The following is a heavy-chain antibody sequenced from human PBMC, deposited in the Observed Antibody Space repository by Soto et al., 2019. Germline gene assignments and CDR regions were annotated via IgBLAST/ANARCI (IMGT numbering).Heavy chain of an antibody. CDR2: ISYDGSNK. Sequence: GGSLRLSCAASGFTFSSYGMHWVRQAPGKGLEWVAVISYDGSNKYYADSVKGRFTISRDNSKNTLYLQMNSPRAEDTAVYYCAKDSHILTGYTFDYWGQGTLVTVSS. D-gene: IGHD3-9*01. J-gene: IGHJ4*02. CDR3: AKDSHILTGYTFDY. CDR1: GFTFSSYG. V-gene: IGHV3-30*18.